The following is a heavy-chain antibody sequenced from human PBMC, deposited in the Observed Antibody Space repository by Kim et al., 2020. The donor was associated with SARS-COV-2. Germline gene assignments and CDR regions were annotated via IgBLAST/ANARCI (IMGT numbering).Heavy chain of an antibody. D-gene: IGHD2-15*01. J-gene: IGHJ4*02. CDR1: GGSFSGYY. V-gene: IGHV4-34*01. CDR2: INHSGST. Sequence: SETLSLTCAVYGGSFSGYYWSWIRQPPGKGLEWIGEINHSGSTNYNPSLKSRVTISVDTSKNQFSLKLNSVTAADTAVYYCARLPLGYCSGGSCSEPTENDYWGQGTLVTVSS. CDR3: ARLPLGYCSGGSCSEPTENDY.